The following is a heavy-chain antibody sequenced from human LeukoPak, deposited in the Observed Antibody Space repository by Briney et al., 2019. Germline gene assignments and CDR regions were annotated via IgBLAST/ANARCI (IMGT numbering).Heavy chain of an antibody. Sequence: KSGGSLRLSCAASGFTFSSYSMNWVRQAPGKGLEWVSSISSSSSYIYYADSVKGRFTISRDNAKNSLYLQMNSLRAEDTAVYYCARDHAAAAGYFDYWGQGTLVTVSS. V-gene: IGHV3-21*01. CDR1: GFTFSSYS. CDR2: ISSSSSYI. J-gene: IGHJ4*02. D-gene: IGHD6-13*01. CDR3: ARDHAAAAGYFDY.